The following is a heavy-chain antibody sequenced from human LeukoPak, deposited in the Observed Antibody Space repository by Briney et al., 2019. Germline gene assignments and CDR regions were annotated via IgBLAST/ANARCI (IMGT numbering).Heavy chain of an antibody. CDR3: ASERGGIFDY. V-gene: IGHV4-59*01. Sequence: SETLSLTCTVSGGPNSSYYRSLIRQPPGEGLEWIGYIYYSGSTNYNPSLKSRVTISVDTSKNQFSLKLSSVTAADTAVYYCASERGGIFDYWGQGTLVTVSS. D-gene: IGHD1-14*01. CDR2: IYYSGST. CDR1: GGPNSSYY. J-gene: IGHJ4*02.